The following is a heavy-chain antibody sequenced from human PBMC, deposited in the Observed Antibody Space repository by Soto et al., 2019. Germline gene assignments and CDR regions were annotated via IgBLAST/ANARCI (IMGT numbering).Heavy chain of an antibody. V-gene: IGHV1-18*01. D-gene: IGHD6-6*01. Sequence: QVPLVQSGAEVKKPGASVKVSCKGSGYAFTTYGITWVRQAPGQGLEWMGWISAHNGNTNYAQKPQGRDTVTRDTSTSTAYMEMRSLRSDDTAVYYCARGRDGDYWGQGALVTVSS. J-gene: IGHJ4*02. CDR1: GYAFTTYG. CDR3: ARGRDGDY. CDR2: ISAHNGNT.